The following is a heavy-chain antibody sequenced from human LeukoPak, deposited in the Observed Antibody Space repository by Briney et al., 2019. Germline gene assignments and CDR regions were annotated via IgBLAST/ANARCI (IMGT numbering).Heavy chain of an antibody. D-gene: IGHD2-2*01. V-gene: IGHV1-18*01. Sequence: GGSLRLSCAASGFTFSSYAMSWVRQAPGQGLEWMGWISAYNGNTNYAQKLQGRVTMTTDTSTSTAYMELRSLRSDDTAVYYCAREFDQIYAPWGQGTLVTVSS. J-gene: IGHJ5*02. CDR2: ISAYNGNT. CDR1: GFTFSSYA. CDR3: AREFDQIYAP.